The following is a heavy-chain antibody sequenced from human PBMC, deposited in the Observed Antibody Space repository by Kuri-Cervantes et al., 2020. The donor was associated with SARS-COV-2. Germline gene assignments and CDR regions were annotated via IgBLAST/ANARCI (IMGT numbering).Heavy chain of an antibody. D-gene: IGHD3-16*02. V-gene: IGHV3-33*08. CDR2: IWYDGSNK. CDR3: ARDTVRGVIRYYFDY. J-gene: IGHJ4*02. Sequence: GGSLRLSCAASGFTFSSYGMHWVRQAPGKGLEWVAVIWYDGSNKYYADSVKGRFTISRDNSKDTLYLQVNSLRAEDTAVYYCARDTVRGVIRYYFDYWGQGTLVTVSS. CDR1: GFTFSSYG.